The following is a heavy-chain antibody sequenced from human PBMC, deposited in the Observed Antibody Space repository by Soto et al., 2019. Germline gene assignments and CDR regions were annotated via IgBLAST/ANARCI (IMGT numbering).Heavy chain of an antibody. CDR3: ARGGDDRPEGGSHWLDP. J-gene: IGHJ5*02. Sequence: QVQLVQSGAEVKQPGASVKVSCKASGYTCTSYGISWVRQAPGQGHEWMGWISAYNGNINYAQKLQGRVTMTTDTSTSTAYMELRSLRSDDTAVYYCARGGDDRPEGGSHWLDPWGQGTLVTVSS. D-gene: IGHD3-10*01. CDR2: ISAYNGNI. CDR1: GYTCTSYG. V-gene: IGHV1-18*01.